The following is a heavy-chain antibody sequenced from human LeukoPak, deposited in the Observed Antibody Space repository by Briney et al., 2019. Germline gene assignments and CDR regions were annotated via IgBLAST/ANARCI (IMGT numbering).Heavy chain of an antibody. CDR3: AKDEATSGGGLAS. CDR2: MYTGGTT. V-gene: IGHV3-53*01. D-gene: IGHD3-16*01. Sequence: PGGSLRLSCAASGFTVSGTHMSWVRQAPGKGLEWVLAMYTGGTTYYADSVTGRFTVSRDTSRNTLFLHMNRLRAEDTAVYYCAKDEATSGGGLASWGQGTLVIVSS. J-gene: IGHJ5*01. CDR1: GFTVSGTH.